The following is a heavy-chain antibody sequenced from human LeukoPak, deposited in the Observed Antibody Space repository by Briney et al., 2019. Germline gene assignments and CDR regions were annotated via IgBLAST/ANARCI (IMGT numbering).Heavy chain of an antibody. D-gene: IGHD6-6*01. CDR3: ARSNIATRRGGNWFDP. J-gene: IGHJ5*02. V-gene: IGHV1-2*02. CDR2: IYPSNGGT. CDR1: GYXFTGSY. Sequence: ASVKVSCKASGYXFTGSYIHWVRQAPGQGLKWMGWIYPSNGGTNYAQKFQGRVTMTRDTSISTAYMELSSLRSDDTAVYYCARSNIATRRGGNWFDPWGQGTLVTASS.